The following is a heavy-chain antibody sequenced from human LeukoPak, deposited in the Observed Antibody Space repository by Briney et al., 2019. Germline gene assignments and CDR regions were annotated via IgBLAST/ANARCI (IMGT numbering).Heavy chain of an antibody. Sequence: SETLSLTCGVYGGSFSGFYWSWIRQPPGKGLEWIGEINHSGSTNYNPSLKSRVTMSVDTSKNQISLKLNSVTAADTAVYYCARGGSSSYPCDAFDIWGRGTTVTVSS. V-gene: IGHV4-34*01. D-gene: IGHD6-6*01. CDR2: INHSGST. CDR1: GGSFSGFY. CDR3: ARGGSSSYPCDAFDI. J-gene: IGHJ3*02.